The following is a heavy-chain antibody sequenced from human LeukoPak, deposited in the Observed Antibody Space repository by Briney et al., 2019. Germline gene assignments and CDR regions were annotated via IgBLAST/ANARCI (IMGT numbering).Heavy chain of an antibody. V-gene: IGHV4-4*02. J-gene: IGHJ6*03. Sequence: PSETLSLTCAVSGGSISSSNWWSWVRQPPGKGLEWIGEIYHSGSTNYNPSLKSRVTISVDKSKNQFSLKLSSVTAADTAVYYCARAKGFDYYYMDVWGKGTTVTVSS. CDR1: GGSISSSNW. CDR2: IYHSGST. D-gene: IGHD3-16*01. CDR3: ARAKGFDYYYMDV.